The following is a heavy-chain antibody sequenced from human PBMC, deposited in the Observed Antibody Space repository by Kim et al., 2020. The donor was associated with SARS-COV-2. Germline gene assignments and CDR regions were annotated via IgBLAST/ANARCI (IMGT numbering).Heavy chain of an antibody. V-gene: IGHV4-34*01. J-gene: IGHJ4*02. Sequence: TYNPTRKSRVTISVDTSKNQFSLKLSSVTAADPAVYYCARGGVVSAFDYWGQGTLVTVSS. D-gene: IGHD3-3*01. CDR3: ARGGVVSAFDY.